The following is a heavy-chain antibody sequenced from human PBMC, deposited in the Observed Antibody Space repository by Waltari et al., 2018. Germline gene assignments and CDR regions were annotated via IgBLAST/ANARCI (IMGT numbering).Heavy chain of an antibody. V-gene: IGHV4-59*01. CDR1: GGSISSYY. J-gene: IGHJ3*02. Sequence: QVQLQESGPGLVKPSETLSLTCTVSGGSISSYYWSWIRQPPGKGLEWIGYIYYSGSTNYNPSLKSRVTISVNTSKNQFSLKLSSVTAADTAVYYCARAYGRGGGAFDIWGQGTMVTVSS. D-gene: IGHD3-10*01. CDR3: ARAYGRGGGAFDI. CDR2: IYYSGST.